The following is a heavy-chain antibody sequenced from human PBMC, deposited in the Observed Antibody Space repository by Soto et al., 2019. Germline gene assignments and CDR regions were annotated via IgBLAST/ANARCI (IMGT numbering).Heavy chain of an antibody. D-gene: IGHD6-6*01. CDR2: ISSSGSTI. J-gene: IGHJ6*03. Sequence: GGSLRLSCAASGFTFSDYYMSWIRQAPGKGLKWTSYISSSGSTIYYADSVKGRFTISRDNAKNSLYLQMNSLRAEDTAVYYCARAGLTRIAARPYYYYYMDVWGKGTTVTVSS. CDR1: GFTFSDYY. V-gene: IGHV3-11*01. CDR3: ARAGLTRIAARPYYYYYMDV.